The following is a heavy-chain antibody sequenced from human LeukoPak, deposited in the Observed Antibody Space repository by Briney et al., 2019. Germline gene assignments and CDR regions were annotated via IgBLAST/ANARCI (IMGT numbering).Heavy chain of an antibody. CDR2: ISNSGGST. CDR1: GFIFSRYG. CDR3: ARDLITGAAGTYYYYGMDV. Sequence: GGSLRLSCVASGFIFSRYGMHWVRQAPGKGLEYVSAISNSGGSTYYANSVKGRFTISRDNSKNTLYLQMGSLRGEDMAVYYCARDLITGAAGTYYYYGMDVWGQGTTVTVSS. D-gene: IGHD6-13*01. J-gene: IGHJ6*02. V-gene: IGHV3-64*01.